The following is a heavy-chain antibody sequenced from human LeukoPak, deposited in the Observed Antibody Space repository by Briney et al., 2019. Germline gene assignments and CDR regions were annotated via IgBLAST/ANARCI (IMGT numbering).Heavy chain of an antibody. V-gene: IGHV3-23*01. CDR1: GFTFSSYA. CDR2: ITTSGDST. Sequence: PGGSLRLSCAASGFTFSSYAMTWVRQAPGKGLEWVSAITTSGDSTYYADSVKGRFTISRDNSKNTLYLQMNSLRAEDTAVYYCARELEYSSSSGGWFDPWGQGTLVTVSS. J-gene: IGHJ5*02. D-gene: IGHD6-6*01. CDR3: ARELEYSSSSGGWFDP.